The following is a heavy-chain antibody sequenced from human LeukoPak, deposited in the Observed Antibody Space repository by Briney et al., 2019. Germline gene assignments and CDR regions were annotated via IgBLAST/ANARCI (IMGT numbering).Heavy chain of an antibody. V-gene: IGHV4-59*05. J-gene: IGHJ4*02. D-gene: IGHD4-17*01. CDR3: RGGFYGDHGSRGFDY. CDR1: GGSISSYY. Sequence: PSETLSLTCTVSGGSISSYYWSWIRQPAGKGLEWIGSIYYGGKTYYNLSLKSRVTISVDASKNQLSLNLNSVTAADTAVYYCRGGFYGDHGSRGFDYWGQGTLVTVSS. CDR2: IYYGGKT.